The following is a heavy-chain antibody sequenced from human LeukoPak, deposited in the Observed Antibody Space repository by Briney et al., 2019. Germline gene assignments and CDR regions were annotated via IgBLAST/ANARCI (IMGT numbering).Heavy chain of an antibody. J-gene: IGHJ6*03. D-gene: IGHD4-17*01. CDR3: ARDTATVFYYYMDV. CDR1: GGSISSYY. Sequence: PSATLSLTCTVSGGSISSYYWSWIRQPPGKGLEWIGYIYYSGSTNYNPSLKSRVTISVDTSKNQFSLKLSSVTAADTAVYYCARDTATVFYYYMDVWGKGTTVTVSS. V-gene: IGHV4-59*01. CDR2: IYYSGST.